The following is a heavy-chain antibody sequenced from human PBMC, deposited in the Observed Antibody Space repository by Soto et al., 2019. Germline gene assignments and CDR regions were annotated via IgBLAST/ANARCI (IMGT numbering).Heavy chain of an antibody. CDR2: IFWDDDT. CDR3: AHSWPLLPLDV. CDR1: GFSLSTSGVG. J-gene: IGHJ6*02. Sequence: QITLKESGPTLVKPTQTLTLTCTFSGFSLSTSGVGVGWIRQPPGKALEWLALIFWDDDTRYSPSLTSRLNITKDTSKNQVVLTMTNMDPVDTATYYCAHSWPLLPLDVWGQGTTVTVSS. V-gene: IGHV2-5*02.